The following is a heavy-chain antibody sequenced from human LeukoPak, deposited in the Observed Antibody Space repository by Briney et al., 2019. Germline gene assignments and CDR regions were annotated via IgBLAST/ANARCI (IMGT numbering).Heavy chain of an antibody. CDR2: ISADNHNT. D-gene: IGHD5-12*01. CDR3: ARDRRGYSAYDGEGFDY. CDR1: GYIFANYG. V-gene: IGHV1-18*04. Sequence: ASVKVSCKASGYIFANYGFSWVRQAPGQGLEWMGWISADNHNTKCAQKFQDRVTMTDDRSTSTVHMELRSLRSDDTAVYYCARDRRGYSAYDGEGFDYWGQGTLVTVSS. J-gene: IGHJ4*02.